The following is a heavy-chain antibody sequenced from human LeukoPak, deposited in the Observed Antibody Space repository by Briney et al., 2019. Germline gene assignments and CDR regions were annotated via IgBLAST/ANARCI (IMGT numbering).Heavy chain of an antibody. CDR3: ARDRPADGYNYELDY. V-gene: IGHV1-2*02. CDR1: GYTFTGYY. CDR2: INPNSGGT. D-gene: IGHD5-24*01. Sequence: ASVKVSCKASGYTFTGYYMHWVRQAPGQGLEWMGWINPNSGGTNYAQKFQGRVTMTRDTSISTAYMELSRLGSDDTAVYYCARDRPADGYNYELDYWGQGTLVTVSS. J-gene: IGHJ4*02.